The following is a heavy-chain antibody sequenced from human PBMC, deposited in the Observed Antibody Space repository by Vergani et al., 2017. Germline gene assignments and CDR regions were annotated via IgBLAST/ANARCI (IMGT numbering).Heavy chain of an antibody. V-gene: IGHV4-61*02. J-gene: IGHJ6*03. CDR1: GGSISSGSYY. Sequence: QVQLQESGPGLVKPSQTLSLTCTVSGGSISSGSYYWSWIRQPAGKGLEWIGRIYTSGSTKYNPSLKSQITMSVDTSKNQFSLKLSSVTAADTAVYYCARGDYYYYYMDVWGKGTTVTVSS. CDR2: IYTSGST. CDR3: ARGDYYYYYMDV.